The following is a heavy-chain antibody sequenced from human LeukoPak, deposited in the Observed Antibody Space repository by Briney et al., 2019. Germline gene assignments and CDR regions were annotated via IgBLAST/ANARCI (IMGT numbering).Heavy chain of an antibody. D-gene: IGHD4-17*01. J-gene: IGHJ5*02. CDR3: ARAYDYGDSNWFDP. CDR1: GGSISSGGYY. CDR2: IYYSGST. Sequence: PSETLSLTCTVSGGSISSGGYYWSWIRQHPGKGLEWIGYIYYSGSTYYNPSLKGRVTISVDTSKNQFSLKLCSVTAADTAVYYCARAYDYGDSNWFDPWGQGTLVTVSS. V-gene: IGHV4-31*03.